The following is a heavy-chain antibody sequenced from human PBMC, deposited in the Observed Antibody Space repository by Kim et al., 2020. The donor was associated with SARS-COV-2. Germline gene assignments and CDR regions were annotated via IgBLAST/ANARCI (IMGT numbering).Heavy chain of an antibody. Sequence: ASVKVSCKASGYTFTGYYMHWVRQAPGQGLEWMGWINPNSGGTNYAQKFQGRVTMTRDTSISTAYMELSRLRSDDTAVYYCARDLTYFDWPTPLYYYYGMDVWGQGTTVTVSS. CDR2: INPNSGGT. D-gene: IGHD3-9*01. CDR3: ARDLTYFDWPTPLYYYYGMDV. CDR1: GYTFTGYY. V-gene: IGHV1-2*02. J-gene: IGHJ6*02.